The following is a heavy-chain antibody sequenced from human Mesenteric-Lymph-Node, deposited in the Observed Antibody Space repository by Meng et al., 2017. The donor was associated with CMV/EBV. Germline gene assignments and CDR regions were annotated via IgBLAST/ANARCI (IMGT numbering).Heavy chain of an antibody. CDR1: GGPNSSGCYY. CDR2: IYYSGST. V-gene: IGHV4-31*01. Sequence: SGGPNSSGCYYWSLIRQHPGKGLEWIGYIYYSGSTYYNPSLKSQVAISVDTSKNQFSLKLSSVTAADTAVYYCARLYDSSGYYYPDYWGQGTLVTVSS. CDR3: ARLYDSSGYYYPDY. J-gene: IGHJ4*02. D-gene: IGHD3-22*01.